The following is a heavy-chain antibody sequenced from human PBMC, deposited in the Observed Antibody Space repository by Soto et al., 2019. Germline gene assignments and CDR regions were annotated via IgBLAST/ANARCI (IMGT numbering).Heavy chain of an antibody. CDR1: GYTLTELS. V-gene: IGHV1-24*01. J-gene: IGHJ4*02. CDR3: ATGPSLKVTHLFDY. Sequence: ASVKVSCKVSGYTLTELSMHWVRQAPGKGLEWMGGFDPEDGETIYAQKFQGRVTMTEDTSTDTAYMELSSLRSEDTAVYYCATGPSLKVTHLFDYWGQGTLVTVSS. D-gene: IGHD4-4*01. CDR2: FDPEDGET.